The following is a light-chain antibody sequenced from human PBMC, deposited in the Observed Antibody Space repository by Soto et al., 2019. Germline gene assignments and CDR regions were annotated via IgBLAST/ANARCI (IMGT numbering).Light chain of an antibody. CDR2: GST. J-gene: IGLJ1*01. V-gene: IGLV1-40*01. Sequence: QSVLSQPPSVSGAPGQRVTISCTGSISNIGAGYDAHWFQQVPGTAPKLLIYGSTNRPSGVPDRFSGSKSGTSASLAITGLQAEDEADYYCQSYDSSLGGNDVFGTGTKLTVL. CDR1: ISNIGAGYD. CDR3: QSYDSSLGGNDV.